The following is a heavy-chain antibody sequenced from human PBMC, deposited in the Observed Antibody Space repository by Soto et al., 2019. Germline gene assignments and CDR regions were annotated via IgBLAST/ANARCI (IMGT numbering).Heavy chain of an antibody. J-gene: IGHJ4*02. CDR2: IYYSGST. Sequence: PSETLSLTCTVSGGSISSYYWSWIRQPPGKGLEWIGYIYYSGSTNYNPSLKSRVTISVDTSKNQFSLKLSSVTAADTAVYYCARVVTVAGTWYFDYWGQGTPVTVSS. CDR3: ARVVTVAGTWYFDY. V-gene: IGHV4-59*01. D-gene: IGHD6-19*01. CDR1: GGSISSYY.